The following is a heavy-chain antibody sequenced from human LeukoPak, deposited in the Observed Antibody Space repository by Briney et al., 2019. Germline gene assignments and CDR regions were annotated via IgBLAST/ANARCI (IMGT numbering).Heavy chain of an antibody. Sequence: SESLSLTCTVSGGSISSYYWSWVRQPPGKGLEWVGYISYSGSTIYTPSLKGRVTISVDTSKNQFSLKLRSVTAADTAVYYCARDRGNSGAAYFYYWGQGTLVTV. CDR3: ARDRGNSGAAYFYY. CDR2: ISYSGST. D-gene: IGHD4-23*01. V-gene: IGHV4-59*01. CDR1: GGSISSYY. J-gene: IGHJ4*02.